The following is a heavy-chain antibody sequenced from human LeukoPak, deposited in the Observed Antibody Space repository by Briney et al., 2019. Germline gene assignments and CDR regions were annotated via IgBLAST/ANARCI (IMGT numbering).Heavy chain of an antibody. D-gene: IGHD4-17*01. CDR3: ATTTRSTASFLS. V-gene: IGHV1-2*02. CDR1: GYTFIDYF. CDR2: INPSDGGT. J-gene: IGHJ5*01. Sequence: ASVKVSCKASGYTFIDYFMHWVRQAPGQGLEWMGWINPSDGGTIYAQKFQGRVTMTRDTSIRTAYMEMSSLTSDDTALYYCATTTRSTASFLSWGHGTLVTVSS.